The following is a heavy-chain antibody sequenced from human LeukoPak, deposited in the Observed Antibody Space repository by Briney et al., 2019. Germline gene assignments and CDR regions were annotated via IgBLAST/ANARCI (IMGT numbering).Heavy chain of an antibody. Sequence: SLRLSCTASGFTFRDHAMTWVRQAPGKGLEWVSFIRSQAYGGTEEYAASVQGRFTISRDDSYSIAYLQMNSLKTEDTAVYYCARGPIYLWLYYGMDVWGQGTTVIVSS. CDR1: GFTFRDHA. J-gene: IGHJ6*02. CDR2: IRSQAYGGTE. V-gene: IGHV3-49*04. CDR3: ARGPIYLWLYYGMDV. D-gene: IGHD3-16*01.